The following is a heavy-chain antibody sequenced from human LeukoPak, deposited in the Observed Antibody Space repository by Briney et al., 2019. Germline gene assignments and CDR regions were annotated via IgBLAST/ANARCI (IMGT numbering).Heavy chain of an antibody. J-gene: IGHJ4*02. CDR2: IYYSGST. V-gene: IGHV4-59*01. D-gene: IGHD5-18*01. CDR3: ARSEGYSYGFMDY. Sequence: MASETLSLTCTVSGGSISSYYWSWIRQPPGKGLEWIGYIYYSGSTNYNPSLKSRVTISVDTSKNQFSLKLSSVTAADTAVYYCARSEGYSYGFMDYWGQGTLVTVSS. CDR1: GGSISSYY.